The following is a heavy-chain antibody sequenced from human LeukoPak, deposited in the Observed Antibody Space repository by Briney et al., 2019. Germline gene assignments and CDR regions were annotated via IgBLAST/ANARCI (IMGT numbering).Heavy chain of an antibody. CDR1: GYTFTNYY. CDR2: INPSGGGT. CDR3: ARAQILWELYGWFDP. Sequence: GASVKVSCKASGYTFTNYYIHWVRQAPGQRLEWMGIINPSGGGTNYAQKFQGRVTMTRDTSISTAYMELSRLRSDDTAVYYCARAQILWELYGWFDPWGQGTLVTVSS. V-gene: IGHV1-2*02. J-gene: IGHJ5*02. D-gene: IGHD1-26*01.